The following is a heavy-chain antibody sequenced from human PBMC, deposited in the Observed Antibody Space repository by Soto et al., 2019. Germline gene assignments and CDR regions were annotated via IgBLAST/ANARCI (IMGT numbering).Heavy chain of an antibody. Sequence: QVQLVESGGGVVQPGRSLRLSCAASGFTFSSYGMHWVRQAPGKGLEWVAVISYDGSNKYYADSVKGRFTISRDNSKNTLYLQMNSLRAEDTAVYYCAKDQPWFGYWGQGTLVTVSS. CDR2: ISYDGSNK. J-gene: IGHJ4*02. V-gene: IGHV3-30*18. CDR1: GFTFSSYG. CDR3: AKDQPWFGY. D-gene: IGHD3-16*01.